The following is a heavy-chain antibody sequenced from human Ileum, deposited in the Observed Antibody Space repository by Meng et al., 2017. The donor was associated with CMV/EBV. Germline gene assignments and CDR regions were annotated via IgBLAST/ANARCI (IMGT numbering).Heavy chain of an antibody. V-gene: IGHV1-2*02. Sequence: ASVKVSCKASGYTLTDYYMHWVRQAPGHGLEWMGWINPNRGGTNYPQKFQGRVTMTRDTSISTAYMELSGLRSDDTAVYYCTRQGFISPDQSDVFDIWGQGTMVTVSS. J-gene: IGHJ3*02. CDR2: INPNRGGT. CDR1: GYTLTDYY. CDR3: TRQGFISPDQSDVFDI.